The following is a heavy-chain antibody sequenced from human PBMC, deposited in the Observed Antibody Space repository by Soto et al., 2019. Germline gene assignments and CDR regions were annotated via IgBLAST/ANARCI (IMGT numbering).Heavy chain of an antibody. J-gene: IGHJ6*02. CDR2: INSDGSST. V-gene: IGHV3-74*01. CDR3: ARDSYSSGWYRNYYYYGMDV. D-gene: IGHD6-19*01. CDR1: GFTFSSYW. Sequence: SCAASGFTFSSYWMHWVRQAPGKGLVWVSRINSDGSSTSYADSVKGRFTISRDNAKNTLYLQMNSLRAEDTAVYYCARDSYSSGWYRNYYYYGMDVWGQGTTVTAP.